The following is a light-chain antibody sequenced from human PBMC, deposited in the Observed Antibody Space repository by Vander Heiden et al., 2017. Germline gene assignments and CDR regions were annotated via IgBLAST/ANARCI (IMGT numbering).Light chain of an antibody. CDR1: QSISSY. CDR3: QQSDSTPWT. CDR2: AAS. V-gene: IGKV1-39*01. J-gene: IGKJ1*01. Sequence: DIQMTQSPSSLSASVGDRVTITCRASQSISSYLNWYQQKPGKAPKLLSYAASSLQSGVPSRFSCSGSGTDFTLTISSLQPEDFATYYCQQSDSTPWTFGQGTKVEIK.